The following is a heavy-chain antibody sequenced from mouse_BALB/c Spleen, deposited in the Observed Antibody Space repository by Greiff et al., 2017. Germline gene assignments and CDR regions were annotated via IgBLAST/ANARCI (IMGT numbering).Heavy chain of an antibody. Sequence: DVHLVESGGGLVKPGGSLKLSCAASGFTFSSYAMSWVRQTPEKRLEWVASISSGGSTYYPDSVKGRFTISRDNARNILYLQMSSLRSEDTAMYYCARGGVITEGFAYWGQGTLVTVSA. CDR2: ISSGGST. J-gene: IGHJ3*01. CDR3: ARGGVITEGFAY. CDR1: GFTFSSYA. V-gene: IGHV5-6-5*01. D-gene: IGHD2-4*01.